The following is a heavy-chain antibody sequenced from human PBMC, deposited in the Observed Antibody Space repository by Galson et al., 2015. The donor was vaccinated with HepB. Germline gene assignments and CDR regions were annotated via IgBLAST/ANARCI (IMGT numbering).Heavy chain of an antibody. CDR2: ISSDGNNS. Sequence: SLRLSCAASGFTFSTNSMHWVRQAPGKGLEYVSAISSDGNNSYYPNSVKGRFTISRDNSKSTLFLQMGSLRPEDTAVYYCARFCSGGTCRRDYGLDVWGQGTTVTVSS. J-gene: IGHJ6*02. V-gene: IGHV3-64*01. CDR3: ARFCSGGTCRRDYGLDV. CDR1: GFTFSTNS. D-gene: IGHD2-15*01.